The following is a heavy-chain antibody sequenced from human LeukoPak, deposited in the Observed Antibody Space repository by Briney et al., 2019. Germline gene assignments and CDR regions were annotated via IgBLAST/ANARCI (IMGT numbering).Heavy chain of an antibody. J-gene: IGHJ6*02. Sequence: SETLSLTCTVSGGSISSCYWSWIRQPAGKGLEWIGRIYTSGSTNYNPSLKSRVTMSVDTSKNQFSLKLSSVTAADTAVYYCARDEVTMVRGVPSYGMDVWGQGTTVTVSS. V-gene: IGHV4-4*07. CDR2: IYTSGST. D-gene: IGHD3-10*01. CDR3: ARDEVTMVRGVPSYGMDV. CDR1: GGSISSCY.